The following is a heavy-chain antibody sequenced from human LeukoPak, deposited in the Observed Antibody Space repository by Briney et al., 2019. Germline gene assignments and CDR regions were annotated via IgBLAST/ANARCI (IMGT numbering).Heavy chain of an antibody. V-gene: IGHV1-2*02. CDR1: GYTFTGYY. Sequence: ASVKVSCKASGYTFTGYYMHWVRQAPGQGLEWMEWINPNSGGTNYAQKFQGRVTMTRDTSISTAYMELSRLRSDDTAVYYCARDRVVTAINPLFDPWGQGTLVTVSS. D-gene: IGHD2-21*02. J-gene: IGHJ5*02. CDR3: ARDRVVTAINPLFDP. CDR2: INPNSGGT.